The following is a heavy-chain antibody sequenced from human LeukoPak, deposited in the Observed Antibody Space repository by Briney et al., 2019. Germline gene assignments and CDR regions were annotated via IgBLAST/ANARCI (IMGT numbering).Heavy chain of an antibody. CDR1: GNTFSGYY. CDR2: IIPILGIA. CDR3: ARASQDYYGSGSYYRGGDAFDI. J-gene: IGHJ3*02. D-gene: IGHD3-10*01. V-gene: IGHV1-69*04. Sequence: GASVKVSCKASGNTFSGYYIHWVRQAPGQGLEWMGRIIPILGIANYAQKFQGRVTITADKSTSTAYMELSSLRSEDTAVYYCARASQDYYGSGSYYRGGDAFDIWGQGTMVTVSS.